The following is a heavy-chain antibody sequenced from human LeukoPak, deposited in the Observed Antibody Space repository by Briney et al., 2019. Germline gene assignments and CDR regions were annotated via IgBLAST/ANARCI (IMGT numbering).Heavy chain of an antibody. D-gene: IGHD1-7*01. CDR1: GFTVSSNY. Sequence: GGSLRLSCAASGFTVSSNYMSWVRQAPGKGLEWVSVIYSGGSTYYADSVKGRFTISRDNSKNTLYLQMNSLRAEDTAVYYCARDRGPNWNYDAFDIWGQGTMVTVSS. J-gene: IGHJ3*02. CDR2: IYSGGST. V-gene: IGHV3-53*01. CDR3: ARDRGPNWNYDAFDI.